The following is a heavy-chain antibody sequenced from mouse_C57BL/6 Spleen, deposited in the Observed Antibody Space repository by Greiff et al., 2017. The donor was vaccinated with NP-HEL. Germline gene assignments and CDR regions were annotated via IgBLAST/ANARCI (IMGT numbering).Heavy chain of an antibody. CDR1: GYTFTSYW. V-gene: IGHV1-64*01. D-gene: IGHD2-3*01. Sequence: VQLQQPGAELVKPGASVKLSCKASGYTFTSYWMHWVKQRPGQGLEWIGMIHPNSGSTNYNEKFKSKATLTVDKSSSTAYMQLSSLTSEDSAVYYCARGGYYLYYAMDYWGQGTSVTVSS. CDR2: IHPNSGST. J-gene: IGHJ4*01. CDR3: ARGGYYLYYAMDY.